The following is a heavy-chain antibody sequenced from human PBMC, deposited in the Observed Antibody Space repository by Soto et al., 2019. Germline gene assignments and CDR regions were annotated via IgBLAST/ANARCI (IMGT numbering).Heavy chain of an antibody. V-gene: IGHV1-69*06. D-gene: IGHD1-26*01. J-gene: IGHJ3*02. CDR1: GGTFSSYA. CDR2: IIPMFSTA. Sequence: QVQLVQSGAEVKKPGSSVKVSCKASGGTFSSYAITWVRQAPGQGLEWMGGIIPMFSTAKYAQKFQGRVTITADKSTSTAYMAVTSLRSEDTAVYSCARMRKWEHADAFDIWGQGTMVTVSS. CDR3: ARMRKWEHADAFDI.